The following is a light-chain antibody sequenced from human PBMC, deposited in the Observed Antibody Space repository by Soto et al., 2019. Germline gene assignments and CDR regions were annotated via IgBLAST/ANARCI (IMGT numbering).Light chain of an antibody. J-gene: IGKJ1*01. CDR2: GAS. V-gene: IGKV3-20*01. CDR1: QSVGSSF. Sequence: EIVLTQSPGTLSLSPGERATLSGRASQSVGSSFLAWFQHKPGQAPRLLIYGASSRATGIPDRFSGSGSGTDFTLSISRLEPEDFAVYYCHQYGSSQTFGQGTKVDIK. CDR3: HQYGSSQT.